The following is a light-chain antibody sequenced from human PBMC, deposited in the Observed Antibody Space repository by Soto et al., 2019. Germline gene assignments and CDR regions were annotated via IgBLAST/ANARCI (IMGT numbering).Light chain of an antibody. CDR2: KAS. CDR1: ESISGW. J-gene: IGKJ4*01. CDR3: QQYNVYSPLT. Sequence: DVRMTQSPSALSASVGDRVTITCRAGESISGWLAWYQQKAGKAPKLLIYKASSLVSGVPSRFSGSGSGTEFTLTISSLQPEDVATYYCQQYNVYSPLTFGGGTNVEIK. V-gene: IGKV1-5*03.